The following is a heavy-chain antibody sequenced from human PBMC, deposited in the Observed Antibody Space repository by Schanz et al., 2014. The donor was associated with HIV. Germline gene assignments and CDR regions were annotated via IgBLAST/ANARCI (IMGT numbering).Heavy chain of an antibody. Sequence: QGQLVESGGGVVQPGRSLRLSCAASGFSFSDFALHWVRQAPGRGLEWLAVTSSDGSGKFYVDSVKGRFTISRDNSKNTLYLQMTTLRTEDTAVYYCAKPEYDSRGNSQSHFDSWGQGTLVTVSS. CDR2: TSSDGSGK. CDR3: AKPEYDSRGNSQSHFDS. CDR1: GFSFSDFA. D-gene: IGHD3-22*01. V-gene: IGHV3-30*18. J-gene: IGHJ4*02.